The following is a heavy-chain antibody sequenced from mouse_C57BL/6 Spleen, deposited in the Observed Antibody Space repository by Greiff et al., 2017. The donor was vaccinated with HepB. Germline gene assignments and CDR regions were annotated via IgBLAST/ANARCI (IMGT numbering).Heavy chain of an antibody. Sequence: EVQGVESGGGLVKPGGSLKLSCAASGFTFSDYGMHWVRQAPEKGLEWVAYISSGSSTLYYADTVKGRFTISRDNAKNTLFLQMTSLRSEDTAMYYCARTYGSSSYYAMDYWGQGTSVTVSS. J-gene: IGHJ4*01. D-gene: IGHD1-1*01. V-gene: IGHV5-17*01. CDR2: ISSGSSTL. CDR3: ARTYGSSSYYAMDY. CDR1: GFTFSDYG.